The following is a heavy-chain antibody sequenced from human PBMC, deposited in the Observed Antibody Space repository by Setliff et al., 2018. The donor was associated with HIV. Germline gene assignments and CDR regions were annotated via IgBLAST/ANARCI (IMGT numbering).Heavy chain of an antibody. CDR1: GGSFSDYY. D-gene: IGHD6-19*01. J-gene: IGHJ6*03. Sequence: PSETLSLTCTVSGGSFSDYYRSWIRQPPGKGLEWIGYIYTSGSTNYNPSLKSRVTMSVDTSKNQFSLKLSSVTAADTAVYYCARVPPRIAVAGLYMDVWGKGTTVTVSS. V-gene: IGHV4-4*09. CDR2: IYTSGST. CDR3: ARVPPRIAVAGLYMDV.